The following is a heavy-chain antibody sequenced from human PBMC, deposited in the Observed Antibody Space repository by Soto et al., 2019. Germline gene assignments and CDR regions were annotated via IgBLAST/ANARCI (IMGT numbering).Heavy chain of an antibody. CDR2: INPNSGGT. J-gene: IGHJ6*02. Sequence: ASVKVSCKASGYTFTGYYMHWVRQAPGQGLEWMGWINPNSGGTNYAQKFQGWVTMTRDTSISTAYMELSRLRSDDTAVYYCARDRYDGYCSGGSCYYHYYYGMDVWGQGTTVTVS. V-gene: IGHV1-2*04. CDR1: GYTFTGYY. CDR3: ARDRYDGYCSGGSCYYHYYYGMDV. D-gene: IGHD2-15*01.